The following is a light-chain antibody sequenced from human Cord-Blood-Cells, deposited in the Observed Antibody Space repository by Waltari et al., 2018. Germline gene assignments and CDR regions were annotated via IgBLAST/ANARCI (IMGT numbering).Light chain of an antibody. CDR3: QQSYSTPRT. CDR1: QSISSY. V-gene: IGKV1-39*01. CDR2: AAS. J-gene: IGKJ2*01. Sequence: DIQMTQSPSSLSPSVGDRVPITCRASQSISSYLNWYQQKPGKAPKLLIYAASSLQSGVPSRFSGSGSGTDFTLTISSLQPEDFATYYCQQSYSTPRTFGQGTKLEIK.